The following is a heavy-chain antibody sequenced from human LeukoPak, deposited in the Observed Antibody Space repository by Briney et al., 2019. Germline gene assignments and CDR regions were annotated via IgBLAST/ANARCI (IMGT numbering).Heavy chain of an antibody. D-gene: IGHD3-22*01. Sequence: SETLSLTCTVSGVSIRSYYWSWIRQPPGKGLEWIGYIYYSGSTNYNPSLKSRVTISVDTSKNQFSLKLRSVTAADTAVYYCARVTGYVIEDYFDYWGQGTLVTVSS. V-gene: IGHV4-59*01. CDR3: ARVTGYVIEDYFDY. CDR2: IYYSGST. CDR1: GVSIRSYY. J-gene: IGHJ4*02.